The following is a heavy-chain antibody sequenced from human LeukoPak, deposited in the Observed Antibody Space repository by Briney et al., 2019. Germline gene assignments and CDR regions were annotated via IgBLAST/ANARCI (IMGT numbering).Heavy chain of an antibody. V-gene: IGHV1-46*01. CDR1: GYTFTSYY. CDR2: INPSGGST. J-gene: IGHJ4*02. D-gene: IGHD6-13*01. CDR3: AREEAAAGTGSY. Sequence: ASVKVSCKASGYTFTSYYMHWVRQAPGQGLEWMGIINPSGGSTSYAQKLQGRVTMTRDTSTNTVYMELSSLRSEDTAVYYSAREEAAAGTGSYWGQGTLVTVSS.